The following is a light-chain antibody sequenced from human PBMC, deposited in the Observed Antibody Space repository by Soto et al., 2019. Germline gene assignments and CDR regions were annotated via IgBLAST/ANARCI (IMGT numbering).Light chain of an antibody. CDR2: GAS. J-gene: IGKJ5*01. Sequence: EIVLTQSPGTLSLSPGERATLSCRASQSVSNNYLAWYQQKPGQAPRLLIYGASTRATGIPDRFSGSGSGTDFTVTINRLEPEDFAVYYCQQYGSLSITFGQGTRLEIK. V-gene: IGKV3-20*01. CDR3: QQYGSLSIT. CDR1: QSVSNNY.